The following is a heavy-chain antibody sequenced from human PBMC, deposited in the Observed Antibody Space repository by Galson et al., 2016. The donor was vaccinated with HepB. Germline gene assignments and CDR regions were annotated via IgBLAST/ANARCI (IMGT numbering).Heavy chain of an antibody. V-gene: IGHV3-23*01. CDR1: GFTVSSNY. CDR2: ITDDGVGT. Sequence: LRLSCAASGFTVSSNYMTWVRQAPGKGLEWVSTITDDGVGTFYADSVEGRFTISRDNSKNTLFLQMNRLSAEDTALYYCAKDRGGVLNAYHFDTWGQGALVPVSS. D-gene: IGHD3-9*01. J-gene: IGHJ4*02. CDR3: AKDRGGVLNAYHFDT.